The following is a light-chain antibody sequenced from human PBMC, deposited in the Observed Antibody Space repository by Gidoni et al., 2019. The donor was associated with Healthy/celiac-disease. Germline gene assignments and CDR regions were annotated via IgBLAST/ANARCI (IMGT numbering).Light chain of an antibody. CDR3: QQSDSTPYT. J-gene: IGKJ2*01. CDR1: QSSSSY. CDR2: AAS. V-gene: IGKV1-39*01. Sequence: DIHMTPSPSSLSASVGARVTITCRASQSSSSYLNWYQQKPGKAPKLLIYAASSLQSGVPSRFSGSGSGTDFTLTISSLQPEDFATYYCQQSDSTPYTFGQGTKLEIK.